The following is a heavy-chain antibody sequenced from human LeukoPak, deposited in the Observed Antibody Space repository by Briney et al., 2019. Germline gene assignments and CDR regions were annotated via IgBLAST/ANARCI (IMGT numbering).Heavy chain of an antibody. D-gene: IGHD3-10*01. CDR2: ISAYNGNT. CDR3: ARVGSNRYYGSGSLRD. V-gene: IGHV1-18*01. CDR1: GYTFTSYG. J-gene: IGHJ4*02. Sequence: ASVTVSCKASGYTFTSYGVSWVRQAPGQGLEWMGWISAYNGNTNYAQKLQGRVTMTTDTSTSTAYMELRSLRSDDTAVYYCARVGSNRYYGSGSLRDWGQGTLVTVSS.